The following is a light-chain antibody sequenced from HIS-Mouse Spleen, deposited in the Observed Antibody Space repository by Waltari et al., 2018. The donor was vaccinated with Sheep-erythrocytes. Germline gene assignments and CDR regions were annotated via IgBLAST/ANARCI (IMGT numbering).Light chain of an antibody. CDR3: CSYAGSYNHV. CDR2: DVS. CDR1: SSDAGGYNY. Sequence: QSALTQPRSVSGSPGQSVTISCTGTSSDAGGYNYVSWYQQHPGKAPKPMIYDVSKRPSGVPYRFSGSKSGNTASLTISGLQAEDEADYYCCSYAGSYNHVFATGTKVTVL. J-gene: IGLJ1*01. V-gene: IGLV2-11*01.